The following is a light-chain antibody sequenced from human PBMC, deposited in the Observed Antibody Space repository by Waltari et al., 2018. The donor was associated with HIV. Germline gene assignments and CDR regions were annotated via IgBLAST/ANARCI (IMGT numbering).Light chain of an antibody. CDR1: QNIKNN. CDR2: GAS. V-gene: IGKV3-15*01. Sequence: DIVLPLSPATLSASPGERAPLSCRASQNIKNNLAWYQRKPGPAPRLLIHGASTTDTGISARFSGSGSGTDFSLTIGSLQSEDFAVYYCQQYHNWPFTFGPGTRVEMK. CDR3: QQYHNWPFT. J-gene: IGKJ3*01.